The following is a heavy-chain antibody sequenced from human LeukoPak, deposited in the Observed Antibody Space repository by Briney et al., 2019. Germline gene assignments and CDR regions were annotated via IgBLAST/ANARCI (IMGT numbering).Heavy chain of an antibody. V-gene: IGHV3-23*01. CDR3: AKDKEKVAGNWFDP. CDR2: ISGSGGST. Sequence: PGGSLRLSCAASGFTFSNHWMTWVRQAPGKGLEWVSAISGSGGSTYYADSVKGRFTISRDNSKNTLYLQMNSLRAEDTAVYYCAKDKEKVAGNWFDPWGQGTLVTVSS. J-gene: IGHJ5*02. D-gene: IGHD6-19*01. CDR1: GFTFSNHW.